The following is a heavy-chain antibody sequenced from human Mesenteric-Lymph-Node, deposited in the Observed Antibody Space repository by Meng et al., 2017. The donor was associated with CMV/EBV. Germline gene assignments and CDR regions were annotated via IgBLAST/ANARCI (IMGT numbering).Heavy chain of an antibody. CDR1: GFTFSSYW. J-gene: IGHJ4*02. D-gene: IGHD6-13*01. Sequence: GESLKISCAASGFTFSSYWMSWVRQAPGKGLEWVANINQDGSEEYYVDSVKGRFTISRDNAKNSLYMQMNSLRAEDTAVYYCAREPIDSAAGTGFGLDQDYWGQGTLVTVSS. CDR3: AREPIDSAAGTGFGLDQDY. CDR2: INQDGSEE. V-gene: IGHV3-7*01.